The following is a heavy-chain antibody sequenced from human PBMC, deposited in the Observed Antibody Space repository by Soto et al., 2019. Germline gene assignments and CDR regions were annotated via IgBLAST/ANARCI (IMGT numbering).Heavy chain of an antibody. V-gene: IGHV1-69*02. CDR2: IIPMFGIT. CDR3: ATGALTFGGVLNA. CDR1: GATFRSST. J-gene: IGHJ4*02. Sequence: QVQLVQSGADVKKPGSSVKVSCKASGATFRSSTFTWVRQAPGQGLEWMGRIIPMFGITNSAQKFQGRLGITADESTNTVFMDMSSLRSDDTAIYYCATGALTFGGVLNAWGQGTLVTVSS. D-gene: IGHD3-16*01.